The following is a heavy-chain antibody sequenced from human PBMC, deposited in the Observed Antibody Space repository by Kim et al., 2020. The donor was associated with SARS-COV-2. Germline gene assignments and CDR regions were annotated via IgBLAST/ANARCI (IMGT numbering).Heavy chain of an antibody. CDR3: TTEGTGSSWSWNTLSYYYYGMDV. J-gene: IGHJ6*02. V-gene: IGHV3-15*01. Sequence: GGSLRLSCAASGFTFSNAWMSWVRQALGKGLEWVGRIKSKTDGGTTDYAAPVKGRFTISRDDSKNTLYLQMNSLKTEDTAVYYCTTEGTGSSWSWNTLSYYYYGMDVWGQGTTVTVSS. CDR1: GFTFSNAW. CDR2: IKSKTDGGTT. D-gene: IGHD6-13*01.